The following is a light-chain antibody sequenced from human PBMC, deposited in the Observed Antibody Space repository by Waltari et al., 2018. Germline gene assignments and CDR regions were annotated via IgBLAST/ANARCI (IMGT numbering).Light chain of an antibody. CDR2: EVS. CDR3: SSYTSSSILGV. V-gene: IGLV2-14*01. J-gene: IGLJ2*01. CDR1: SSDVGGYNY. Sequence: QSALTQPASVSGSPGQSITISCTGTSSDVGGYNYVSWNQQHPGKAPKLMIYEVSNRPSGVSNRFSGSKSGNTASLTISGLQAEDEADYYCSSYTSSSILGVFGGGTKLTVL.